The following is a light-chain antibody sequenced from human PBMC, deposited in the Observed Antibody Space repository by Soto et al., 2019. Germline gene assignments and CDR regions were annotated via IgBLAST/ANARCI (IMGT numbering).Light chain of an antibody. J-gene: IGKJ2*01. CDR2: SAS. V-gene: IGKV3-20*01. CDR1: QSVSSTY. CDR3: QQYSGPGMYT. Sequence: EIVLTQSPGTLSLSPGEGATLSCRASQSVSSTYLAWYQHKPGQAPSLLIYSASRRASGIPDRFSGSGSGTDFTLTINRLEPEDFAEYYCQQYSGPGMYTFGQGTKLEIK.